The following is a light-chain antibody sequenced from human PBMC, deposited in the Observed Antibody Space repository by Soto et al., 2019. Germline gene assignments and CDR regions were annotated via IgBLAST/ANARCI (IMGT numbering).Light chain of an antibody. Sequence: QSVLTQPPSASGSPGQSVTISCTGSSSDVGAYNYVSWYQQHPGKAPKLMIYEVTKRPSGVPDRFSGSKSGNTASLTVSGLQAEDEADYYRSSYAGSNNLPFGGGTKVTVL. CDR2: EVT. CDR3: SSYAGSNNLP. CDR1: SSDVGAYNY. J-gene: IGLJ3*02. V-gene: IGLV2-8*01.